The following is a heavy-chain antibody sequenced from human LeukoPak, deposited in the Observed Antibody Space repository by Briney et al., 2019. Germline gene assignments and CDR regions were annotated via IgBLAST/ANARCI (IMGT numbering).Heavy chain of an antibody. J-gene: IGHJ4*02. CDR1: GFTFSSSA. CDR2: INPSGDDT. D-gene: IGHD2-15*01. Sequence: PGGSLRLSCAASGFTFSSSAMSWVRQAPGKGLEWVSAINPSGDDTYYAESVRGRFTISRDNSKNPVYLQMNSLRAEDTAAYSCARQRGYCSSGSCYFDYWGEGTLVTVSS. CDR3: ARQRGYCSSGSCYFDY. V-gene: IGHV3-23*01.